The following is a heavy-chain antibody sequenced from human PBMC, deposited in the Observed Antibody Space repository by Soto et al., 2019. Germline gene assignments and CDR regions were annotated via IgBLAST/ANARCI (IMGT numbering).Heavy chain of an antibody. J-gene: IGHJ5*02. CDR1: GFSLSTTGVG. CDR2: IYWDDDN. D-gene: IGHD3-9*01. CDR3: ALDISSDPGGWFDP. Sequence: QITLKESGPTLVKPTQTLTLTCTFSGFSLSTTGVGVGWFRQPPGKALEWLALIYWDDDNRYSPSLKSRLTSTKNTSKSQLVLTVTIMDPMDTSTYNFALDISSDPGGWFDPWGQGTLVIVSP. V-gene: IGHV2-5*02.